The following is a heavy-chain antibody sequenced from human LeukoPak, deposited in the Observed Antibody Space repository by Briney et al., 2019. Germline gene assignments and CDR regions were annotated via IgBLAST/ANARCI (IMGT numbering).Heavy chain of an antibody. V-gene: IGHV3-66*01. Sequence: GGSLRLSCASSGFIDSRNYRSCVRQAPGKGVEWVSVIYSGGSTYCADSVKGRFTISRDNSKNTLYLQMNSLRAEDTAVYYCARDIGVGATTTFDYWGQGTLVTVSS. CDR3: ARDIGVGATTTFDY. CDR1: GFIDSRNY. D-gene: IGHD1-26*01. CDR2: IYSGGST. J-gene: IGHJ4*02.